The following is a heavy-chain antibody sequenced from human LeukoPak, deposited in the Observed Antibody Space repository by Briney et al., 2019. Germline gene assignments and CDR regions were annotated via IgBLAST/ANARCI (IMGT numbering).Heavy chain of an antibody. J-gene: IGHJ6*03. CDR2: IKQGGSEK. CDR3: ARVRSSSFHYYYYMDV. Sequence: GGSLRLSCAASGFTFSSYWMSWVRQAPGKGLEWVANIKQGGSEKYYVDSVKGRFTISRDDAKNSLYLQMNSLRAEDTAVYYCARVRSSSFHYYYYMDVWGKGTTVTVSS. CDR1: GFTFSSYW. D-gene: IGHD6-6*01. V-gene: IGHV3-7*01.